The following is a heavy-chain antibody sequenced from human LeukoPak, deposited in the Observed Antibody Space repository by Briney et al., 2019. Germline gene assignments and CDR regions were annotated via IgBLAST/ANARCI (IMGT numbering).Heavy chain of an antibody. CDR3: ANLCSGRSCYRDY. Sequence: SVKVSCKASGGTFSSYAISWVRQAPGQGLEWMGRIIPILGIANYAQKFQGRVTITADKSTSTAYMELSSLRSEDTAVYYCANLCSGRSCYRDYWGQGTLVTVSS. V-gene: IGHV1-69*04. J-gene: IGHJ4*02. CDR2: IIPILGIA. CDR1: GGTFSSYA. D-gene: IGHD2-15*01.